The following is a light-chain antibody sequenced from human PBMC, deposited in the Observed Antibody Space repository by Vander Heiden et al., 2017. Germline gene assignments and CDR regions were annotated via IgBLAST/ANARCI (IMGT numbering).Light chain of an antibody. CDR2: GAS. CDR1: QSISRS. CDR3: LQYDNWPPRYA. Sequence: EILMTQSPATLSVSPGERATLSCRSSQSISRSLAWYQQRPGQSPRLLIYGASVRATGVPARFSGSGSGTEFTLAISSLQSEDFAVYYCLQYDNWPPRYAFGQWTKLEIQ. V-gene: IGKV3-15*01. J-gene: IGKJ2*01.